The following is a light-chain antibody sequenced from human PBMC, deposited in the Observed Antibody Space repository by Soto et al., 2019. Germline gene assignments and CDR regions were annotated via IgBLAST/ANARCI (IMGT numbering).Light chain of an antibody. J-gene: IGKJ3*01. CDR3: QQYDNLPPGFT. Sequence: DIQMTQSPSTLSASVGDRVIITCRASQTVERWMAWYQQKPGKAPKLLISDVSTLERGVPSRFSGSGSATEFTLTISSLQPEDIATYYCQQYDNLPPGFTFGPGTKVDIK. CDR2: DVS. CDR1: QTVERW. V-gene: IGKV1-5*01.